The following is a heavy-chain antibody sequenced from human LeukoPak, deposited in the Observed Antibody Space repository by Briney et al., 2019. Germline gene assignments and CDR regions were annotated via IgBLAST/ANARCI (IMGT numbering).Heavy chain of an antibody. CDR3: VRLRRNSDRSGYYYYYDY. D-gene: IGHD3-22*01. J-gene: IGHJ4*02. CDR1: GFTFSDAY. V-gene: IGHV3-21*01. Sequence: GGSLRLSCAASGFTFSDAYMDWVRQAPGKGLEWVSSISVRSNYRYYADSVRGRFTISRDDARDSLFLQMNSLRAEDTAVYFCVRLRRNSDRSGYYYYYDYWGQGTLVTVSS. CDR2: ISVRSNYR.